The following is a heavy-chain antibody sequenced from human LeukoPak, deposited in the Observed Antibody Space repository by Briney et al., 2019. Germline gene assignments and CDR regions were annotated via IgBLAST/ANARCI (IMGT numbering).Heavy chain of an antibody. CDR1: GGSFSGYY. CDR2: INHSGST. Sequence: PSETLSLTCAVYGGSFSGYYWSWIRQPPGKGLEWIGEINHSGSTNYNPSLKSRVTISVDTSKNQFSLKLSSVTAADTAVYYCARAQLDCSSTSCSSNWFDPWGQGTLVTVSS. CDR3: ARAQLDCSSTSCSSNWFDP. J-gene: IGHJ5*02. V-gene: IGHV4-34*01. D-gene: IGHD2-2*01.